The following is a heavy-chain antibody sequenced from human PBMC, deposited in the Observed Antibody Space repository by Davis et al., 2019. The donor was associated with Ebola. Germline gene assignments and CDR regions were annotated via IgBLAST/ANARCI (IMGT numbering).Heavy chain of an antibody. CDR3: AERGGSV. Sequence: PSETLSLTCTVSGGPISSGGYYWSWIRQPAGKGLEWIGRIYTSGSTNYNPSLKSRVTMSVDTSKNQFSLKLSSVTAADTAMYYCAERGGSVWGQGTLVTVSS. V-gene: IGHV4-61*02. D-gene: IGHD3-16*01. J-gene: IGHJ4*02. CDR2: IYTSGST. CDR1: GGPISSGGYY.